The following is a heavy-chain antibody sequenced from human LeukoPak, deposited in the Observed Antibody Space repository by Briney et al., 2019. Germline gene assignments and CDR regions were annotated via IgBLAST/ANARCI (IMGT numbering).Heavy chain of an antibody. CDR1: GFTFSKYF. J-gene: IGHJ4*02. V-gene: IGHV4-39*01. D-gene: IGHD3-10*01. Sequence: GSLRLSCAASGFTFSKYFMNWIRQPPGKGLEWIGSISHSGSTYYNPSLKSRVTISIDTSKNQFSLKLSSVTAADTAVYYCARRWGSEYYFDYWGQGTLVTVSS. CDR3: ARRWGSEYYFDY. CDR2: ISHSGST.